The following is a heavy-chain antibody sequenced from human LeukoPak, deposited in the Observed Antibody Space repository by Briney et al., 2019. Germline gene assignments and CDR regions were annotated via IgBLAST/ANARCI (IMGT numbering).Heavy chain of an antibody. CDR1: GGTFSSYA. J-gene: IGHJ6*04. V-gene: IGHV1-69*06. CDR2: IIPIFGTA. CDR3: ARGAVVVPAAKREDYYYYYGMDV. Sequence: SVKVSCKASGGTFSSYAISRVRQAPGQGLEWMGGIIPIFGTANYAQKFQGRVTITADKSTSTAYMELSSLRSEDTAVYYCARGAVVVPAAKREDYYYYYGMDVWGKGTTVTVSS. D-gene: IGHD2-2*01.